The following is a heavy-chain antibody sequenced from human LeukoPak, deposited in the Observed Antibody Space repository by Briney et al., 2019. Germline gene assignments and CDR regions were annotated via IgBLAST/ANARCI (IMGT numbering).Heavy chain of an antibody. CDR3: ARGYSYGFFDY. D-gene: IGHD5-18*01. Sequence: PGGSLRLSCAASGFTFSSYWMHWVRQPPGKGLVWVSRINSDGSSTTYADSVKGRFTISRDNAKNTLYLQMNSLRAEDTAVYYCARGYSYGFFDYRGQGTLATVSS. V-gene: IGHV3-74*01. CDR1: GFTFSSYW. CDR2: INSDGSST. J-gene: IGHJ4*02.